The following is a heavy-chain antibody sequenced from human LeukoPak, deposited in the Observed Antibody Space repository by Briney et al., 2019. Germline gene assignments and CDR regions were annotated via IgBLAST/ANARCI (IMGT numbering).Heavy chain of an antibody. CDR3: AGTAMVLEFDY. CDR1: GGSFSGYY. J-gene: IGHJ4*02. D-gene: IGHD5-18*01. V-gene: IGHV4-34*01. Sequence: SETLSLTRAVYGGSFSGYYWSWIRQPPGKGREWIGEINHSGSTNYNSSLKSRVTISVDTSKNQFSLKLSSVTAADTAVYYCAGTAMVLEFDYWGQGTLVTVSS. CDR2: INHSGST.